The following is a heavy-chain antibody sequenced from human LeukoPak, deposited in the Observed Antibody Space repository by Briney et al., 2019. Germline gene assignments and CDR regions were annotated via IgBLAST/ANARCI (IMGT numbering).Heavy chain of an antibody. CDR1: GYTFTSYG. D-gene: IGHD3-3*01. J-gene: IGHJ6*03. CDR2: ISAYNGNT. CDR3: AREWYDFWSGALADYYYYYMDV. Sequence: ASVKVSCKASGYTFTSYGISWVRQAPGQGLEWMGWISAYNGNTNYAQKLQGRVTMTTDTSTSTAYMELRSLRSDDTAVYYYAREWYDFWSGALADYYYYYMDVWGKGATVTVSS. V-gene: IGHV1-18*01.